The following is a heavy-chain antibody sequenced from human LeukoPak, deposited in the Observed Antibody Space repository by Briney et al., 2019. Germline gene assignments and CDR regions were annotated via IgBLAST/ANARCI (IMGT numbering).Heavy chain of an antibody. D-gene: IGHD3-10*01. V-gene: IGHV3-74*01. J-gene: IGHJ4*02. CDR1: GFTFANTC. Sequence: GGSLRLSCAASGFTFANTCMHWVRQAPGKGLVWVSLINNDGSTTNYADSVKGRFTIPRDNAKNTVYLQMNSLRAEDTAVYYCAIGGTYGSGSWGQGTLVTVSS. CDR3: AIGGTYGSGS. CDR2: INNDGSTT.